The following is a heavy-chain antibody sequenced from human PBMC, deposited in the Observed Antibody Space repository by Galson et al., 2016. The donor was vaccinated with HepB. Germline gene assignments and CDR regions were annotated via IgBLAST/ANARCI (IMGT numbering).Heavy chain of an antibody. Sequence: SLRLSCAASGFTINNIYMSWVRQAPGKGLEWVPVIYSGGSTYYADSVKGRFTISRDSSKNTLYLQMNRLRVEDTGVYYCARGGGYSGNNYVPPGDYWGQGTLVTVSS. D-gene: IGHD5-12*01. CDR1: GFTINNIY. J-gene: IGHJ4*02. CDR3: ARGGGYSGNNYVPPGDY. CDR2: IYSGGST. V-gene: IGHV3-53*01.